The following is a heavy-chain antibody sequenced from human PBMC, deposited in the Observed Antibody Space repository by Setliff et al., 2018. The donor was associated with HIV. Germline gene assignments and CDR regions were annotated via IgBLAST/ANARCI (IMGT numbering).Heavy chain of an antibody. CDR3: AKDGEWEQWPTHYFDY. CDR1: GFYFRSYS. D-gene: IGHD1-26*01. V-gene: IGHV3-74*01. Sequence: PGGSLRLSCLGSGFYFRSYSMHWVRQAPGKGLVWVARIDSDESTKVSAASVKGRFTISRDNAKNTLYLQMKSLRAEDTAVYYCAKDGEWEQWPTHYFDYWGQGTLVTVSS. J-gene: IGHJ4*02. CDR2: IDSDESTK.